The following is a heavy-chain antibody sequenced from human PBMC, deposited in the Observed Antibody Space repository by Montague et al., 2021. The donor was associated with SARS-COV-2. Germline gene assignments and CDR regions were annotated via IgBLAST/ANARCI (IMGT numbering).Heavy chain of an antibody. Sequence: SETLSLTCTVSISSSRYYWDWIRQPPGQGLEWIGSMYYSGNTYYXPSLKGRVTISVGTSKNQFSLKLSSVTAADTAVYYCARARITMTVVVNAFDIWGQGTLVTVSS. D-gene: IGHD3-22*01. CDR2: MYYSGNT. CDR3: ARARITMTVVVNAFDI. J-gene: IGHJ3*02. V-gene: IGHV4-39*07. CDR1: ISSSRYY.